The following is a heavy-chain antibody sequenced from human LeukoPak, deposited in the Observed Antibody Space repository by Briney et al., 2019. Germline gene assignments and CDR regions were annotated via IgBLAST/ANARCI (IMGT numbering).Heavy chain of an antibody. CDR1: GGSISSSSYY. V-gene: IGHV4-39*01. Sequence: SETLSLTCTVSGGSISSSSYYWGWIRQPPGKGREWIGSIYYSGSTYYNPSLKSRVTISVDTSKNQFSLKLSSVTAADTAVYYCARRTVTTWGVDYWGQGTLVTVSS. D-gene: IGHD4-11*01. J-gene: IGHJ4*02. CDR3: ARRTVTTWGVDY. CDR2: IYYSGST.